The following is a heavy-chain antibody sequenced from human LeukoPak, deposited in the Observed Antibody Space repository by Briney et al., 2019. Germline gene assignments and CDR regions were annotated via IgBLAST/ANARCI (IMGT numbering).Heavy chain of an antibody. Sequence: GESLKISCKGSGYSFTSYWIGWVRQLPGKGLEWMGIIYPGDSDTRYSPSFQGQVTISADKSISTAYLQWSSLKASDTAMYYCARFDGYSSGWGGYYFDYWGQGTLVTVSS. J-gene: IGHJ4*02. CDR3: ARFDGYSSGWGGYYFDY. D-gene: IGHD6-19*01. V-gene: IGHV5-51*01. CDR1: GYSFTSYW. CDR2: IYPGDSDT.